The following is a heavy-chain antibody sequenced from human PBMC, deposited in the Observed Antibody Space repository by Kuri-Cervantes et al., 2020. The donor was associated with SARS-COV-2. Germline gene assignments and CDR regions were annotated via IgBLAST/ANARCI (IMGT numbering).Heavy chain of an antibody. CDR3: AKKGVGSSTSTVYYYYYMDV. V-gene: IGHV3-74*01. D-gene: IGHD2-2*01. CDR2: INSDGSST. J-gene: IGHJ6*03. CDR1: GFTFSSYW. Sequence: LSLTCAASGFTFSSYWMHWVRQAPGRGLVWVSRINSDGSSTSYADSVKGRFTISRDNAKNTLYLQMNSLRAEDTAVYYCAKKGVGSSTSTVYYYYYMDVWGKGTTVTVSS.